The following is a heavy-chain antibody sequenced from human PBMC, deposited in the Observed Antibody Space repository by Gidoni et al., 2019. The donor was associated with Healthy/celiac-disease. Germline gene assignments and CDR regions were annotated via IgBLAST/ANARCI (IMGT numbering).Heavy chain of an antibody. J-gene: IGHJ3*02. V-gene: IGHV4-59*01. D-gene: IGHD3-9*01. CDR2: IYYSGST. Sequence: HVQLQESGPGLVKPSETLSLTCTVSGVSLSSYYWSWIRQPPGKGLEWIGYIYYSGSTNYNPSLKSRVTISVDTSKNQFSLKLSSVTAADTAVYYCARLVQLRYFDWLPHDAFDIWGQGTMVTVSS. CDR1: GVSLSSYY. CDR3: ARLVQLRYFDWLPHDAFDI.